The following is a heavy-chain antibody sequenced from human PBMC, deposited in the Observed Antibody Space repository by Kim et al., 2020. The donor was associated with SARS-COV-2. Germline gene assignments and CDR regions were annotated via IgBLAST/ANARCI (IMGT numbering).Heavy chain of an antibody. J-gene: IGHJ4*02. Sequence: GGSLRLSCAASGFTFSSYAMHWVRQAPGKGLEWVAVISYDGSNKYYADSVKGRFTISRDNSKNTLYLQMNSLRAEDTAVYYCARDGLAAAGTAGALDYWGQGTLVTVSS. CDR1: GFTFSSYA. CDR3: ARDGLAAAGTAGALDY. D-gene: IGHD6-13*01. CDR2: ISYDGSNK. V-gene: IGHV3-30-3*01.